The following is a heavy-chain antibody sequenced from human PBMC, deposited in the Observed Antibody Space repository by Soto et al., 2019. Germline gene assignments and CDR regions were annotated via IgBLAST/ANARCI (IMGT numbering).Heavy chain of an antibody. J-gene: IGHJ6*02. D-gene: IGHD3-3*01. CDR3: AKDLYYDFWSGYPYYYYYYVMDV. CDR1: GFTFSSYG. V-gene: IGHV3-30*18. CDR2: ISYDGSNK. Sequence: XEFLSLSCAASGFTFSSYGMHWVRQAPGKGLEWVSVISYDGSNKYYADSVKGRFTISRDNSKNTLYLQMNSLRAEDTAVYYCAKDLYYDFWSGYPYYYYYYVMDVWGQGTTVTVSS.